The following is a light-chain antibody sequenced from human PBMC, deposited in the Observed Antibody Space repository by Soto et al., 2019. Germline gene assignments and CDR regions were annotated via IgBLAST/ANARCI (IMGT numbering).Light chain of an antibody. J-gene: IGKJ5*01. CDR3: QQYNNWPIT. Sequence: ERVMQQSHATMSVSPGESSTLSCRASQSVSSNLAWYQQKPGQAPRLFIYGASTRATGIPPRFSGSGSGTECTLTISSLQSEEFAVYYCQQYNNWPITFGQGTRLEIK. CDR1: QSVSSN. V-gene: IGKV3-15*01. CDR2: GAS.